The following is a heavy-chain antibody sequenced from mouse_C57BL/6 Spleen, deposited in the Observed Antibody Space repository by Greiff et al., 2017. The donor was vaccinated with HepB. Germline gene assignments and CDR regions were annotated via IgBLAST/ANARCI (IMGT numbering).Heavy chain of an antibody. D-gene: IGHD2-4*01. J-gene: IGHJ4*01. Sequence: VQLQQSGPGLVQPSQSLSITCTVSGFSLTSYGVHWVRQSPGKGLEWLGVIWSGGSTDYNAAFISRLSISKDNSKSQVFFKMNSLQADDTAIYYCARGHDYDDAMDYWGQGTSVTVSS. CDR3: ARGHDYDDAMDY. V-gene: IGHV2-2*01. CDR2: IWSGGST. CDR1: GFSLTSYG.